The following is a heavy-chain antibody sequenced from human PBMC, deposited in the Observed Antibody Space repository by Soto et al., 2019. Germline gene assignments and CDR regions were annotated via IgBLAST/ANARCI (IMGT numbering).Heavy chain of an antibody. J-gene: IGHJ4*02. Sequence: GASVKVSCKASGGTFSSYAISWVRQAPGQGLEWMGGIIPIFGTANYAQKFQGRVTITADESTSTAYMELSSLRSKDTAVYYCARVGSIAAAGGVSDYWGQGTLVTVSS. CDR3: ARVGSIAAAGGVSDY. D-gene: IGHD6-13*01. CDR1: GGTFSSYA. V-gene: IGHV1-69*13. CDR2: IIPIFGTA.